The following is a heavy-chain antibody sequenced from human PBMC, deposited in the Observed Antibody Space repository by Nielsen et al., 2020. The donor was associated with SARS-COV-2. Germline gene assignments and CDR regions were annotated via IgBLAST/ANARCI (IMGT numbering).Heavy chain of an antibody. CDR1: GYTFTSYG. J-gene: IGHJ6*02. V-gene: IGHV1-8*02. CDR3: ARSAAAAARFYYYYGMDV. CDR2: MNPNSGNT. Sequence: ASVKVSCKASGYTFTSYGISWVRQATGQGLEWMGWMNPNSGNTGYAQKFQGRVTMTRNTSISTAYMELSSLRSEDTAVYYCARSAAAAARFYYYYGMDVWGQGTTVTVSS. D-gene: IGHD6-6*01.